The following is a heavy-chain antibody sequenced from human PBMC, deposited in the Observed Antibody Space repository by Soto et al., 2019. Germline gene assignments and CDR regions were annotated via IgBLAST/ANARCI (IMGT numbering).Heavy chain of an antibody. J-gene: IGHJ4*02. V-gene: IGHV1-18*04. CDR3: ARDRRGSSSPRFDY. Sequence: ASVKVSCKASGYTFTSYGISWVRQVPGQGLEWMGWISAYNGNTNYAQKLQGRVTMTTDTSTSTAYMELRSLRSDDTAVYYCARDRRGSSSPRFDYWGQGTLVTVSS. CDR2: ISAYNGNT. D-gene: IGHD6-6*01. CDR1: GYTFTSYG.